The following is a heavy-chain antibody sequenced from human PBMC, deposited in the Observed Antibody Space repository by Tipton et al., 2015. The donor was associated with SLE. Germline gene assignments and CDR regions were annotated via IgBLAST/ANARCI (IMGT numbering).Heavy chain of an antibody. CDR2: IYHSGST. Sequence: LRLSCAASGFTFSDYYMSWIRQPPGKGLEWIGYIYHSGSTNFNPSLKSRVTTSVDTSKNQFSLKLNSVTAADTAVYYCARGGLSFFDYWGQGTLVTVSS. D-gene: IGHD3-16*01. CDR3: ARGGLSFFDY. J-gene: IGHJ4*02. V-gene: IGHV4-59*01. CDR1: GFTFSDYY.